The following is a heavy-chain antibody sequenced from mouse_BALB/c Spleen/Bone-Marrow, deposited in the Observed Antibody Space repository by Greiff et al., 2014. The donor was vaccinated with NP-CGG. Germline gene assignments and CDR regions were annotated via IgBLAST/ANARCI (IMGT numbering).Heavy chain of an antibody. Sequence: EVQLVESGGGLVKPGGSLKLSCAASGFTFSDYYMYWVRQTPEKRLEWVATISDGGSYTYYPDGVKGRFTISRDNAKNNLFLQLSSLKSEDTAMYYCAREVSMDYWGQGTSATVSS. CDR1: GFTFSDYY. V-gene: IGHV5-4*02. CDR3: AREVSMDY. CDR2: ISDGGSYT. J-gene: IGHJ4*01.